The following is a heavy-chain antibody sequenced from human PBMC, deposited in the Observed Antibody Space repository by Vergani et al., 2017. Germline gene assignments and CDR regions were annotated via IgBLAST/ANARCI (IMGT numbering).Heavy chain of an antibody. J-gene: IGHJ4*02. D-gene: IGHD3-9*01. CDR2: IRFDGSNK. CDR3: AKDMVHYDILTGPNFDY. CDR1: GFTLGDYA. V-gene: IGHV3-30*02. Sequence: VHLVESGGGLVQPGRSLRLSCSGSGFTLGDYAMTWVRQAPGKGLEWVAFIRFDGSNKYYEDSVKGRFTISRDNSKNTLFLQMNSLRAEDTAVYYCAKDMVHYDILTGPNFDYWGQGTPVTVSS.